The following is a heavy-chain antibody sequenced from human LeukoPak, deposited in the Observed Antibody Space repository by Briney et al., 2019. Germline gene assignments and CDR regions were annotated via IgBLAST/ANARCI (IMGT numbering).Heavy chain of an antibody. J-gene: IGHJ3*02. D-gene: IGHD3-22*01. CDR2: SSSSGSSI. Sequence: GGSLRISCAASGLTFSSYEMKWVRQAPGKGWEWVSYSSSSGSSIYYADSVKGRFTISRDNAKKSLYLQMHSLRAEDTAVYYCARDSHKFDSSGYYPDAFDIWGQGTMVTVSS. CDR3: ARDSHKFDSSGYYPDAFDI. CDR1: GLTFSSYE. V-gene: IGHV3-48*03.